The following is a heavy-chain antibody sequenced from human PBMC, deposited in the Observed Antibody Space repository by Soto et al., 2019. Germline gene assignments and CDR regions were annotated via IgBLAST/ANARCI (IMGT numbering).Heavy chain of an antibody. V-gene: IGHV4-59*01. CDR2: IYYSGST. CDR3: ARVGDRWWFEP. J-gene: IGHJ5*02. CDR1: GGSISIYD. D-gene: IGHD3-16*02. Sequence: PSETLSLTCTVSGGSISIYDWSWIRQTPGKGLEWIGYIYYSGSTNYNPSLKSRVTISVDTSKNQFSLKLSSVTAADTAVYYCARVGDRWWFEPWGQGTLVPVSS.